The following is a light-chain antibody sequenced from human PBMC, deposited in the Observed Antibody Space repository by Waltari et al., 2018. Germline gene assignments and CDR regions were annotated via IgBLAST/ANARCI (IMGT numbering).Light chain of an antibody. Sequence: QSILTQPPSISAAPGQKVTISCSGGSSNIGKIYVSWYQQFPGTAPRLLIYEDNKRPSGILDLFSGSKSWTSATLGITGLRTGDEADYYCGTWDTSLKTWVFGGGTKLTVL. V-gene: IGLV1-51*02. CDR1: SSNIGKIY. CDR2: EDN. CDR3: GTWDTSLKTWV. J-gene: IGLJ3*02.